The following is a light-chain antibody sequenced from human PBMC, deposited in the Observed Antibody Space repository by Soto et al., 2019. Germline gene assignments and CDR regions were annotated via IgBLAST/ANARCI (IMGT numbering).Light chain of an antibody. Sequence: DIVMTQSPLSLPVTPGEPASISCRSSQSLLDTNGYNYLDWFLQKPGQSPQLLIYLGSNRASGVPDRFSGSGSGTDFTLKISRVKAEDVGVYYCMQALQTPLTFGGGTKVEIE. CDR1: QSLLDTNGYNY. CDR3: MQALQTPLT. CDR2: LGS. V-gene: IGKV2-28*01. J-gene: IGKJ4*01.